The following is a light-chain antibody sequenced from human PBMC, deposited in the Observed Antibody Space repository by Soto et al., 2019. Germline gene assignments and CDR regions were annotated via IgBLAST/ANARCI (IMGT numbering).Light chain of an antibody. V-gene: IGKV2-28*01. J-gene: IGKJ3*01. CDR2: LVS. CDR1: QSLLNSNGYS. CDR3: MQTLQTPFT. Sequence: DIVMTQSPLYLPVTPGEPASISCRSTQSLLNSNGYSLAWYRQKPGQSPQLLLYLVSNRASGFPDRFSGSGSGTDFILKINSVEDEDVGVYYCMQTLQTPFTFGPGTKVDLK.